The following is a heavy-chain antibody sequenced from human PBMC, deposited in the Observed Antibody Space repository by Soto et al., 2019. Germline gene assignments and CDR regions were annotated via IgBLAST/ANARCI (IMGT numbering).Heavy chain of an antibody. CDR1: GGSINTGGYY. CDR3: ARDHGNAFDI. Sequence: QVQLQQSGPGLVKPSQTLSLTCTVSGGSINTGGYYWSWIRQHPGKGLEWIGYIYFSGNTYYNPSLKSRVTISVDKSKSQFSLKLSAVNAADTAVYYCARDHGNAFDIWGQWTMVTVSS. V-gene: IGHV4-31*03. CDR2: IYFSGNT. J-gene: IGHJ3*02.